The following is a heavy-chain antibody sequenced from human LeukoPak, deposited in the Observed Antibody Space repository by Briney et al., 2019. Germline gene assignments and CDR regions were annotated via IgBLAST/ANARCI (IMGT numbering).Heavy chain of an antibody. V-gene: IGHV4-39*07. CDR1: GDSISSSNYY. D-gene: IGHD2-8*01. CDR2: FYYSGST. J-gene: IGHJ3*02. Sequence: SSETLSLTCTVSGDSISSSNYYWGWIRQPPGKGLEWIGNFYYSGSTYYNPSLKSRVTISVDTSKNQFSLKLRSLTAADTAVYYCAGALGYCSHGVCYISDSEDAFDMWGQGTMVTVSS. CDR3: AGALGYCSHGVCYISDSEDAFDM.